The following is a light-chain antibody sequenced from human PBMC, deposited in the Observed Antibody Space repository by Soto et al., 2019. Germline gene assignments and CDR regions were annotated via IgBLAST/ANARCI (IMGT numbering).Light chain of an antibody. J-gene: IGKJ4*01. CDR3: QQYNSYSPLT. V-gene: IGKV1-5*01. CDR1: QSISSW. Sequence: DIQMTQSPSSLSASVGDRVTIPCRPSQSISSWLAWYQQKPGKAPKLLIFDAFSLESGVPSRFSGSRSGTEFTLTISSLQPDDYATYYCQQYNSYSPLTFGGGTKVDIK. CDR2: DAF.